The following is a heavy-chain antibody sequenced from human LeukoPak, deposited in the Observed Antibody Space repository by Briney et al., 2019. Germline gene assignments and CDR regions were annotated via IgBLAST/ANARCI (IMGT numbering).Heavy chain of an antibody. CDR2: IRYDGSNK. CDR3: ARDKNAYHSFDS. V-gene: IGHV3-30*02. D-gene: IGHD2-2*01. Sequence: QTGGSLRLSCAASGFTFTSYGMHWVRQAPGKGLEWVAFIRYDGSNKYYADSVKGRFTISRENFKSTLFLQMNSLRAEDTAVYYCARDKNAYHSFDSWGQGTLVIVSS. J-gene: IGHJ4*02. CDR1: GFTFTSYG.